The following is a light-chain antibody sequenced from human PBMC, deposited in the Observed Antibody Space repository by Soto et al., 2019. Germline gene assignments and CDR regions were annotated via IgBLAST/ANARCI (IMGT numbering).Light chain of an antibody. CDR3: QHYNSYSEFT. J-gene: IGKJ3*01. V-gene: IGKV1-5*03. CDR1: QSINTW. CDR2: KAS. Sequence: DIQITQSPSTLSSSILERFTITCRASQSINTWLAWYQQKPGKAPKLLIYKASTLESGVPSRFSGSGSGTEFTLTIGCLQLDDFATYYCQHYNSYSEFTFGPGTKVDIK.